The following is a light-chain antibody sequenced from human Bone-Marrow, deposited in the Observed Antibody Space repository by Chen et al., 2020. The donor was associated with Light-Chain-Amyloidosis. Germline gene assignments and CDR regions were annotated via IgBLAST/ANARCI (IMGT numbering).Light chain of an antibody. CDR3: QMHNSAGFT. Sequence: DIQMNQSPSSLSAYVGDRVTITCRASQGISKYLAWYQQKPGKVPKLLIYAASALQSWVPSRFSGSGSGTDFTLTISSLQPEDVATYYYQMHNSAGFTFGPVTKVDIK. CDR2: AAS. J-gene: IGKJ3*01. CDR1: QGISKY. V-gene: IGKV1-27*01.